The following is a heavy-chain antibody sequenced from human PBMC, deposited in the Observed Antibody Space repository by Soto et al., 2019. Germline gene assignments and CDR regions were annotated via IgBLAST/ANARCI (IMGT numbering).Heavy chain of an antibody. Sequence: ASENPSLTCTVSGGSLSSYHWGWIRQPPGKGLEWIGYIYYSGSTNYNPSLKSRVTISVDTSKNQFSLKLSSVTAADTAVYYCARPHVGSSGWDTWFDPWGQGTLVTVSS. V-gene: IGHV4-59*01. CDR2: IYYSGST. D-gene: IGHD6-25*01. J-gene: IGHJ5*02. CDR1: GGSLSSYH. CDR3: ARPHVGSSGWDTWFDP.